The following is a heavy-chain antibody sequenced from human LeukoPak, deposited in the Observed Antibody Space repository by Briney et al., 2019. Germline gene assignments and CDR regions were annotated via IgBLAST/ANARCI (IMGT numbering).Heavy chain of an antibody. J-gene: IGHJ5*02. CDR1: GYTFTSYY. CDR2: INPSSGST. V-gene: IGHV1-46*01. D-gene: IGHD3-22*01. CDR3: ARDPVGDQRPDSSGSNWFDP. Sequence: RASVKVSCKASGYTFTSYYMNWVRQAPGQGLEWMGIINPSSGSTSYAQKFQGRVTMTRDTSTSTVYMELSSLRSEDTAVYYCARDPVGDQRPDSSGSNWFDPWGQGTLVTVSS.